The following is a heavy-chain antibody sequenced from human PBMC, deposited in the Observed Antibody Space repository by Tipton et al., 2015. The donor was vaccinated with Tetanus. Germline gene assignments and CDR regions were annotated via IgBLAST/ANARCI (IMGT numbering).Heavy chain of an antibody. J-gene: IGHJ4*02. CDR2: ISSTTRYM. CDR3: ASGSSLDY. Sequence: SLRLSCEVSGFTFSNYKMNWVRQAPGKGLEWVSAISSTTRYMDYADSVKGRFTILRDNAKNSVYLQMNSLRVEDTALYYCASGSSLDYWGQGTLVTVSS. D-gene: IGHD3-10*01. V-gene: IGHV3-21*06. CDR1: GFTFSNYK.